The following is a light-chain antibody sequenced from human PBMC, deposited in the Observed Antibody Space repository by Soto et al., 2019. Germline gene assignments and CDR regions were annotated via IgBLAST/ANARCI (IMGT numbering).Light chain of an antibody. Sequence: DIQMTQSPSTLSASVGDRVTITCRASQSVNTWLAWYQQKPGKAPKTLIYDASSLESGVPSRFSGSGSGTDFTLTISSLQPEVFATYYCQQFNIYPLTFGLGTKVDIK. V-gene: IGKV1-5*01. CDR2: DAS. CDR1: QSVNTW. J-gene: IGKJ4*01. CDR3: QQFNIYPLT.